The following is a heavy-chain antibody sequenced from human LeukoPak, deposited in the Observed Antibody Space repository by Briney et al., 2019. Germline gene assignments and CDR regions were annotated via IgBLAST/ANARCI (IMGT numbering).Heavy chain of an antibody. Sequence: SETLSLTCTVSGGSISSSSYYWGWIRQPPGKGLEWIGSIYYSGSTYYNPSLKSRVTISVDTSKNQFSLKLSSVTAADTAVYYCARDYLGGNPDAFDIWGQGTMVTVSS. V-gene: IGHV4-39*07. CDR2: IYYSGST. J-gene: IGHJ3*02. CDR3: ARDYLGGNPDAFDI. D-gene: IGHD4-23*01. CDR1: GGSISSSSYY.